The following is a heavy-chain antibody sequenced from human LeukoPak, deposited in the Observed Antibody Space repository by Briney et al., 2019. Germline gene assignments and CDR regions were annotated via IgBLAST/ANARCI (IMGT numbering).Heavy chain of an antibody. CDR2: INSDGSST. J-gene: IGHJ6*03. CDR1: GFTFSSYW. D-gene: IGHD3-16*01. Sequence: GGSLRLSCAASGFTFSSYWMHWVRHAPGKGLVWVSRINSDGSSTIYADSVKGRFTISRDNPKNTLYLQMNSLRAEDTAVYYCASRLGCDYVLDYYYMDVWGKGTTVTISS. V-gene: IGHV3-74*01. CDR3: ASRLGCDYVLDYYYMDV.